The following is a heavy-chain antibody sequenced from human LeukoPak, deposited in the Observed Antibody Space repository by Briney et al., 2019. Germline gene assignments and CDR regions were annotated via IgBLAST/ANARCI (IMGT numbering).Heavy chain of an antibody. D-gene: IGHD6-13*01. V-gene: IGHV3-23*01. Sequence: GRSLRLSCAASGFTFSSYGMHWVRQAPGKGLEWVSAISGSGGSTYYADSVKGRFTISRDNSKNTLYLQMNSLRAEDTAVYYCAKAVAAGPRPFDIWGQGTMVTVSS. CDR2: ISGSGGST. CDR3: AKAVAAGPRPFDI. CDR1: GFTFSSYG. J-gene: IGHJ3*02.